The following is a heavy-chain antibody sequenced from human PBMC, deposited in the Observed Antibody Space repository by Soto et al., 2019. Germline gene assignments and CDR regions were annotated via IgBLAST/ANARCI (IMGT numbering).Heavy chain of an antibody. CDR1: RWSINIPS. J-gene: IGHJ3*01. CDR3: AREVFSRLYTSGHDYPGGVLDV. V-gene: IGHV4-59*11. CDR2: IYYSGTT. D-gene: IGHD2-8*02. Sequence: TLSLTCAPGRWSINIPSSPCIRQSPGQGFKWLGYIYYSGTTNYNTSLKCRVTISVDTSKNQFSLKLTSVTAADTAFYYCAREVFSRLYTSGHDYPGGVLDVWGKGTRVP.